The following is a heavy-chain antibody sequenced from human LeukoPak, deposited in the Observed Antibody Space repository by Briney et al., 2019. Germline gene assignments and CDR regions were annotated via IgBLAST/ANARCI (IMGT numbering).Heavy chain of an antibody. CDR3: AKSGGDSCYSFSSI. Sequence: GGSLRLSCAASGFTFSSFAMSWVRQAPGMGLEWVSVISGSGGTTFYADSVKGRFTISRDKSKNTLYLQMNSLGAEDTAVYYCAKSGGDSCYSFSSIWGQGTLVTVSS. CDR2: ISGSGGTT. V-gene: IGHV3-23*01. CDR1: GFTFSSFA. J-gene: IGHJ4*02. D-gene: IGHD2-15*01.